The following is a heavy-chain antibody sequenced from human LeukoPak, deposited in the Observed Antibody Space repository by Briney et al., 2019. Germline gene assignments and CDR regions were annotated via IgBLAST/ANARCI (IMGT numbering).Heavy chain of an antibody. Sequence: GGSLRLSCAASGFTFSSYGMNWVRQAPGKGLEWVSYISSSSTIYYADSMKGRFTISRDNAENSLYLQMKSLRDEDTAVYYCARDSSWLDYWGQGTLVSVSS. V-gene: IGHV3-48*02. J-gene: IGHJ4*02. CDR1: GFTFSSYG. D-gene: IGHD6-13*01. CDR2: ISSSSTI. CDR3: ARDSSWLDY.